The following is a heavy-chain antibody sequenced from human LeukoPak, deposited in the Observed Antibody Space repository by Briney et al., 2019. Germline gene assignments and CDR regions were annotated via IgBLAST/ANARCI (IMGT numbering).Heavy chain of an antibody. V-gene: IGHV4-59*01. D-gene: IGHD1-1*01. J-gene: IGHJ5*02. CDR3: ARDPRGGTSRENWFDP. CDR1: GGSISSYY. CDR2: IYYSGST. Sequence: PSQTMSLTCTVSGGSISSYYWSWIRQPPGKGLEWIGYIYYSGSTNYNPSLKSRVTISVDTSKNQFSLKLNSVTAADTAVYYCARDPRGGTSRENWFDPWGQGTVVTLSS.